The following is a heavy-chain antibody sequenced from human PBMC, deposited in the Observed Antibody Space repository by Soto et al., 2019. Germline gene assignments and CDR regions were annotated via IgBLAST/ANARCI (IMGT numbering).Heavy chain of an antibody. Sequence: QVQLVESGGGLVKPGGSLRLSCAASGFTFSDYYMSWVRQAPGKGLEWISYISGSGSAMYYVNSVKGRFTISRDNAKNALDLEMNSLRAEARVGYYCARDHKVESSGWNASGIDDWGQGTMVTVAS. CDR1: GFTFSDYY. D-gene: IGHD6-19*01. J-gene: IGHJ6*02. CDR2: ISGSGSAM. CDR3: ARDHKVESSGWNASGIDD. V-gene: IGHV3-11*01.